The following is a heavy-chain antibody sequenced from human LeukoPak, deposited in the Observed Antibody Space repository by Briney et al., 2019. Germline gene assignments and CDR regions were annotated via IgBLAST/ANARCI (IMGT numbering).Heavy chain of an antibody. J-gene: IGHJ5*02. CDR1: GVSISSYY. Sequence: SETLSLTCTVSGVSISSYYWSWIRQPPGKGLEWIGYIYYSGSTNYNPSLKSRVTISVNTSKNQFSLKLSSVTAADTAVYYCARLKWLRINWFDPWGQGTLVTVSS. V-gene: IGHV4-59*08. CDR3: ARLKWLRINWFDP. CDR2: IYYSGST. D-gene: IGHD5-12*01.